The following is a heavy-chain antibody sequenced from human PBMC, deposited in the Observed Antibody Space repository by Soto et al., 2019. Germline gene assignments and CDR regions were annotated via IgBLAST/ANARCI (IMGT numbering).Heavy chain of an antibody. CDR1: GGSISSGDYY. J-gene: IGHJ6*02. D-gene: IGHD3-22*01. CDR2: IYYSGST. CDR3: ARDYYDSSSYNYYGMDV. Sequence: SETLSLTCTVSGGSISSGDYYWSWIRQPPGKGLEWIGYIYYSGSTYYNPSLKSRVTISVDTSKNQFSLKLSSVTAADTAVYYCARDYYDSSSYNYYGMDVWGQGTTVTVSS. V-gene: IGHV4-30-4*01.